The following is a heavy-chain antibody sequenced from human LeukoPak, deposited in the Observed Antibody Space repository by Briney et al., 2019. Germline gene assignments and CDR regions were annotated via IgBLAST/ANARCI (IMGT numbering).Heavy chain of an antibody. Sequence: GGSLRLSCAASGFTFSSYAMSWVRQAPGKGLEWVGRIKSKTDGGTTDYAAPVKGRFTISRDDSKNTLYLQMNSLKTEDTAVYYCTTIIVGATSIWGQGTMVTVSS. CDR2: IKSKTDGGTT. V-gene: IGHV3-15*01. CDR1: GFTFSSYA. D-gene: IGHD1-26*01. J-gene: IGHJ3*02. CDR3: TTIIVGATSI.